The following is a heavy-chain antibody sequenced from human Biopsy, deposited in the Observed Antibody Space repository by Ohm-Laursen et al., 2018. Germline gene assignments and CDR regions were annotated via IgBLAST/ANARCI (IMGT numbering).Heavy chain of an antibody. D-gene: IGHD4/OR15-4a*01. CDR3: ARSIDYGNSYFQY. Sequence: SQTLSLTWTVSGGSITDDYWSWIRQSPGKGLEWIGFISKGGDTTYNPSLRSRVTMSADTSKNQFSLNLRSVTAADTAVYFCARSIDYGNSYFQYWGQGILVTVSS. CDR1: GGSITDDY. V-gene: IGHV4-59*12. J-gene: IGHJ1*01. CDR2: ISKGGDT.